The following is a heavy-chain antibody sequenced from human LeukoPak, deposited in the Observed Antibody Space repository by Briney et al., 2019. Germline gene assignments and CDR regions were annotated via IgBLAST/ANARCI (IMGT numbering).Heavy chain of an antibody. CDR1: GFAFDEHG. D-gene: IGHD2-2*01. J-gene: IGHJ4*02. V-gene: IGHV3-20*04. CDR3: ARAPITSPFNFDY. CDR2: INWSGGST. Sequence: GGSLRLSCTASGFAFDEHGMSWVRQVPGKGLEWDSGINWSGGSTGYADPLRGRFTISRDNAKDSLYLQMDSLRAEDTALYYCARAPITSPFNFDYWGQGTLVTVSS.